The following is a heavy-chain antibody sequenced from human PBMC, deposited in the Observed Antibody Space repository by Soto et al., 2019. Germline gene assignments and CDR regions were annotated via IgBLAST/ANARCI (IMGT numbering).Heavy chain of an antibody. CDR1: GGTFSNYA. J-gene: IGHJ6*02. V-gene: IGHV1-69*13. CDR3: AGPPELTRIYYYYGMDV. CDR2: IIPIFGTA. Sequence: SVKVSCKASGGTFSNYAISWVRQAPGQGLEWMGGIIPIFGTANYAQKFQGRVTITADESTSTAYMELSSLRSEDTAVYYCAGPPELTRIYYYYGMDVWGQGTTVTVSS. D-gene: IGHD1-7*01.